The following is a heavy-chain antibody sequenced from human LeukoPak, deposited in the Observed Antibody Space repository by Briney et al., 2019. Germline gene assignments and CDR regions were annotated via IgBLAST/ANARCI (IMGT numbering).Heavy chain of an antibody. CDR2: ISSSSSSYI. CDR1: GFTFSSYS. V-gene: IGHV3-21*01. J-gene: IGHJ5*02. CDR3: ARDVPHNWFDT. Sequence: GGSLRLSCAASGFTFSSYSMNWVRQAPGKGLEWVSSISSSSSSYIYSADSVKGRFTISRDNAKNSLYLQMNSLRAEDTAVYYCARDVPHNWFDTWGQGTLVTVSS.